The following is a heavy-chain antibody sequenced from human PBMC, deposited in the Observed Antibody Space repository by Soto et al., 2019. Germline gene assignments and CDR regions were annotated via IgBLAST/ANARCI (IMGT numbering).Heavy chain of an antibody. V-gene: IGHV1-46*01. J-gene: IGHJ4*02. CDR1: GYTFTSYY. Sequence: ASVKVSCKASGYTFTSYYMHWVRQAPGQGLEWMGIINPSGGSTSYAQKFQGRVTMTRDTSTSTVYMELSSLRSEDTAVYYCARGYYYDSSGYPVVDYWGQGTLVTVSS. D-gene: IGHD3-22*01. CDR2: INPSGGST. CDR3: ARGYYYDSSGYPVVDY.